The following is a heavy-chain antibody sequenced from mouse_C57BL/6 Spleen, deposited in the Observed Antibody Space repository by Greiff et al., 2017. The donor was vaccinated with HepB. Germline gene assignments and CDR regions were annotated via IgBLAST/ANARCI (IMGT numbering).Heavy chain of an antibody. V-gene: IGHV1-47*01. CDR3: AISYDYENYFDY. D-gene: IGHD2-4*01. J-gene: IGHJ2*01. CDR1: GYTFTTYP. CDR2: FHPYNDDT. Sequence: VQLQQSGAELVKPGASVKMSCKASGYTFTTYPIEWMKQNHGKSLEWIGNFHPYNDDTKYNEKFKGKATLTVEKSSSTVYLELSRLTSDDSAVYYCAISYDYENYFDYWGQGTTLTVSS.